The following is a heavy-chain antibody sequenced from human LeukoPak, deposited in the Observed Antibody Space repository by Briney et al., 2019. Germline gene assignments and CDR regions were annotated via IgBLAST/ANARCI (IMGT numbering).Heavy chain of an antibody. J-gene: IGHJ4*02. CDR1: GFGVSVNY. V-gene: IGHV3-66*01. Sequence: GGCLRLSCAASGFGVSVNYMSWVRQAPGKGLEWVSVLYASGITKHADSVRGRFTISRDTSDNTLHLQMNGLGAEDSAVYYCAAKGNGYTGIYLFAHWGQGTLVTVS. D-gene: IGHD1-26*01. CDR3: AAKGNGYTGIYLFAH. CDR2: LYASGIT.